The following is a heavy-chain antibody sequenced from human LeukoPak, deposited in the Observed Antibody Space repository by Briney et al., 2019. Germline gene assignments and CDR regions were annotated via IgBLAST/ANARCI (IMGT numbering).Heavy chain of an antibody. Sequence: PGGSLRLSCAASGFTFSSYAMSWVRQAPGKGLEWVSAISGSGGSTYYADSVKGRFTISRDNSKNSLYLQMNSLRAEDTALYYCAKDNRSMVRGVIVYWGQGTLVTVSS. J-gene: IGHJ4*02. CDR1: GFTFSSYA. D-gene: IGHD3-10*01. V-gene: IGHV3-23*01. CDR2: ISGSGGST. CDR3: AKDNRSMVRGVIVY.